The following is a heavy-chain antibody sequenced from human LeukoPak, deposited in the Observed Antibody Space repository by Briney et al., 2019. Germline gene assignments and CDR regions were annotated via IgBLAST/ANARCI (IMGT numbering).Heavy chain of an antibody. J-gene: IGHJ3*02. V-gene: IGHV3-11*06. CDR3: ARAIPSIAATSFAFDI. D-gene: IGHD6-6*01. Sequence: GGSLRLSCAASGLTFSDYYMSWIRQAPGKGLEWVSSISSSSSYIYYADSVKGRFTISRDNAKNSLYLQMNSLRAEDTAVYYCARAIPSIAATSFAFDIWGQGTMVTVSS. CDR2: ISSSSSYI. CDR1: GLTFSDYY.